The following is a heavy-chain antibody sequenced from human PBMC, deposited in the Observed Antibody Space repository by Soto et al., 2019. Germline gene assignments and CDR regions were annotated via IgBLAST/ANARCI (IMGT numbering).Heavy chain of an antibody. J-gene: IGHJ4*02. CDR2: ISGNGANT. Sequence: EVQLLGSGGGLVQPGGSLRLSCAASGLTFSTYAMSWVRQAPGKGLEWVSSISGNGANTYYTDSVKGRFIISRDNSKNTPFLQMNSPSAEDTALYYCAKDRPNYYGSGGGYYKAGGDYWGQGTLVTVSS. V-gene: IGHV3-23*01. CDR1: GLTFSTYA. D-gene: IGHD3-10*01. CDR3: AKDRPNYYGSGGGYYKAGGDY.